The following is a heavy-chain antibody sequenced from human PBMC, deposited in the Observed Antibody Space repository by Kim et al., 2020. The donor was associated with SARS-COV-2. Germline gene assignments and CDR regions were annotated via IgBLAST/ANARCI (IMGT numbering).Heavy chain of an antibody. CDR1: GFTFSSYW. CDR2: IKQDGSEK. CDR3: ARGSTVTTCDYFDY. J-gene: IGHJ4*02. V-gene: IGHV3-7*01. Sequence: GGSLRLSCAASGFTFSSYWMSWVRQAPGKGLEWVANIKQDGSEKYYVDSVKGRFTISRDNAKNSLYLQMNSLRAEDTAVYYCARGSTVTTCDYFDYWGQGTLVTVSS. D-gene: IGHD4-17*01.